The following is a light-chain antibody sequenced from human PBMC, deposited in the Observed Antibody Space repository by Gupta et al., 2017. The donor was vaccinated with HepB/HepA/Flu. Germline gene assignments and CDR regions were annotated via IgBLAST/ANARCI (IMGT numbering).Light chain of an antibody. Sequence: EIVLTQSPGTLSLSPGERVSLSCKASHSISSSYVAWYQQRPGQAPRLLIYGASTRATGIPDRFSASGSGTDFTLTISGLEPEDSAVYYCQQCSSSSLTFGGGTTVEI. V-gene: IGKV3-20*01. J-gene: IGKJ4*01. CDR2: GAS. CDR3: QQCSSSSLT. CDR1: HSISSSY.